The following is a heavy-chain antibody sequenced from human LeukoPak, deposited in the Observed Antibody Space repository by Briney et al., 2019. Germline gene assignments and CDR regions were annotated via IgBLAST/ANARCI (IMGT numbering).Heavy chain of an antibody. J-gene: IGHJ4*02. Sequence: SETLSLTCTVSGGSISSYYWSWIRQPPGKGLEWIGYIYTSGSTNYNPSLKSRVTISVDTSKNQFSLKLSPVTAADTAVYYCARSWSYSFDYWGQGTLVTVSS. CDR3: ARSWSYSFDY. CDR1: GGSISSYY. V-gene: IGHV4-4*09. D-gene: IGHD1-26*01. CDR2: IYTSGST.